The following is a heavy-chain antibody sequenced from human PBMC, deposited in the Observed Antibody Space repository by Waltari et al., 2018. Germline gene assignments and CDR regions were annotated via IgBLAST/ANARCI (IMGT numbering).Heavy chain of an antibody. V-gene: IGHV4-38-2*01. D-gene: IGHD4-17*01. CDR3: ARVGDYGDYVSVDY. CDR2: IYHSGST. CDR1: GYSISSGYY. J-gene: IGHJ4*02. Sequence: QVQLQESGPGLVKPSGTLSLTCAVSGYSISSGYYWGWIRQPPGKGLEWIGSIYHSGSTYYNPSLKSRVTISVDTSKNQFSLKLSSVTAADTAVYYCARVGDYGDYVSVDYWGQGTLVTVSS.